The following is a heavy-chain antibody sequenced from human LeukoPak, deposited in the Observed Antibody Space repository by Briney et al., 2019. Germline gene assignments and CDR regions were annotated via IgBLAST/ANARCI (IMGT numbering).Heavy chain of an antibody. Sequence: SETLSLTCTVSGGSINTYYWSWIRQPPGKGLEWIGDVSYSGGTIYSPSLKSRVTILLDTSKKEFSLKLSSVTAADTAVYYCARRGFISTSSSRAFDIWGQGTMVTVSS. CDR1: GGSINTYY. CDR3: ARRGFISTSSSRAFDI. CDR2: VSYSGGT. J-gene: IGHJ3*02. D-gene: IGHD2-2*01. V-gene: IGHV4-59*01.